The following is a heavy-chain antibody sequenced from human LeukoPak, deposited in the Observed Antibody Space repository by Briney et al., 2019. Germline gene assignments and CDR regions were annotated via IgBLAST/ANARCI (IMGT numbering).Heavy chain of an antibody. V-gene: IGHV4-4*02. J-gene: IGHJ5*02. CDR1: GGSISSGYW. CDR2: IHHSGST. CDR3: AKKNPSSPGWFDP. D-gene: IGHD6-19*01. Sequence: SETLSLTCAVSGGSISSGYWWNWVRQSPGKGVEWIGEIHHSGSTNYNPSLEGRVIISVDTSKNQMSLKLRSVTAADTAVYYCAKKNPSSPGWFDPWGQGTLVTVSS.